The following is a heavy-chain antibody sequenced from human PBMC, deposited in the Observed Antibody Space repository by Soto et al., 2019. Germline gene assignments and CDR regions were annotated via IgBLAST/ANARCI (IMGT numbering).Heavy chain of an antibody. V-gene: IGHV1-69*01. CDR2: IIPIFGTA. Sequence: QVQLVQSGAEVKKPGSSVKVSCKASGGTFSSYAISWVRQAPGQGLEWMGGIIPIFGTANYGQKFQGRVTITADESTRTADMELSRLRSEDTAVYYCVRSGIFGVVIVSWFDPWGQGTLVTVSS. J-gene: IGHJ5*02. CDR3: VRSGIFGVVIVSWFDP. CDR1: GGTFSSYA. D-gene: IGHD3-3*01.